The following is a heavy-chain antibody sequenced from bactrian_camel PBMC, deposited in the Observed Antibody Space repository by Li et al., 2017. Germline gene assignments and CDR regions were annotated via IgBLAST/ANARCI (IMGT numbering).Heavy chain of an antibody. CDR3: VAQSMWRGCAQARGAPEFED. V-gene: IGHV3S53*01. Sequence: HVQLVESGGDSAQAGGSLRLSCAASFIPSDYYMAWFRQAPGKEREGIASIDSAGTISYADSVKGRFTISKDNAKNTLDLQMDSLKPEDTGMYYCVAQSMWRGCAQARGAPEFEDRGQGTQVTVS. CDR1: FIPSDYY. D-gene: IGHD1*01. J-gene: IGHJ4*01. CDR2: IDSAGTI.